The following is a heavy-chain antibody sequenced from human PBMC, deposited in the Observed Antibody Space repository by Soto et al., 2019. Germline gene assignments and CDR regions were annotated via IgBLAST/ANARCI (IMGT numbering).Heavy chain of an antibody. V-gene: IGHV3-30-3*01. CDR1: GFTFSSYA. J-gene: IGHJ4*02. D-gene: IGHD2-21*01. CDR3: ARDLSLEMAISYYFDY. CDR2: ISYDGSNK. Sequence: QVQLVESGGGVVQPGRSLRLSCAASGFTFSSYAMHWVRQAPGKGLEWVAVISYDGSNKYYADSVKGRFTISRDNSKNXLYLQMNSRRAEDTAVYYCARDLSLEMAISYYFDYWGQGTLVTVSS.